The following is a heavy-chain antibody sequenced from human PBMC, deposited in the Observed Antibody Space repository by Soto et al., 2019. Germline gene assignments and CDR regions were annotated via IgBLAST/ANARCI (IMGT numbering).Heavy chain of an antibody. CDR2: IFYSGST. Sequence: PSETLSLTCTVSGASISSYSWTWIRQTPGKRLEWIGNIFYSGSTNYNPSLKSRVTMSVDTSKNQFSLRLSSVTAADTAVYYCTRENPGGPTHWGQGTLVTVSS. V-gene: IGHV4-59*01. CDR1: GASISSYS. CDR3: TRENPGGPTH. D-gene: IGHD1-26*01. J-gene: IGHJ4*02.